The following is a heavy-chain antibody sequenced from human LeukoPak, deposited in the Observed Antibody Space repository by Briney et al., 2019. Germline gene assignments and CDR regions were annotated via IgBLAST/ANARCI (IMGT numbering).Heavy chain of an antibody. CDR2: ISSSSSYI. Sequence: GGSLRLSCAASGFTFSSYSMNWVRQAPGKGLEWASSISSSSSYIYYADSVKGRFTISRDNAKNSLYLQMDSLRAEDTAVYYCARVDDSSGSHAFDIWGQGTMVTVSS. J-gene: IGHJ3*02. CDR1: GFTFSSYS. D-gene: IGHD3-22*01. V-gene: IGHV3-21*01. CDR3: ARVDDSSGSHAFDI.